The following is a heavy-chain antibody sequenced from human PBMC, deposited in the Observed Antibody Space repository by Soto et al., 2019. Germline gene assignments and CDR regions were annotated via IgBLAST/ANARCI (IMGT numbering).Heavy chain of an antibody. D-gene: IGHD3-16*01. V-gene: IGHV3-48*03. CDR2: ISSSGSTI. J-gene: IGHJ4*02. CDR3: ARLSGTYGRRHYFDY. Sequence: EVHLVESGGGLVQPGGSLRLSCAASGFTFSSYEMNWVRQVPGKGLELVSYISSSGSTIHYADSVKGRFTINRDNAKSSLYLQMNSLRPEDTAVYYCARLSGTYGRRHYFDYWGQGTLVTVSS. CDR1: GFTFSSYE.